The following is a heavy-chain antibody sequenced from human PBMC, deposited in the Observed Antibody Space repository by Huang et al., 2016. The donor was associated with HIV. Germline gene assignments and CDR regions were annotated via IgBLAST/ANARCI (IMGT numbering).Heavy chain of an antibody. CDR1: GYSFTSYW. V-gene: IGHV5-51*01. CDR2: IYPGDSDT. CDR3: ARRLNSDHGGYFDY. D-gene: IGHD1-26*01. Sequence: EVQLVQSGAEVKKPGEFLKIYCKGSGYSFTSYWVGWVRQLPGKGMEWRVIIYPGDSDTRYSPSFQGQVTISADKSTSTAYLQWSSLKASDIAMYYCARRLNSDHGGYFDYWGQGTLVTVSS. J-gene: IGHJ4*02.